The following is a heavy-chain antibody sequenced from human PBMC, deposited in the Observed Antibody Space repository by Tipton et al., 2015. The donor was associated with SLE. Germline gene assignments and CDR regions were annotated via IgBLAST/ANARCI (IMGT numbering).Heavy chain of an antibody. V-gene: IGHV4-61*09. Sequence: TLSLTCTVSGGSISSGSYYWSWIRQPAGKGLEWIGHIYTSGSTNYNPSLKSRVTISVDTSKNQFALKLGSVTAADTAVYYCASNSGSHGGFDYWGQGTLVTVSS. CDR1: GGSISSGSYY. CDR2: IYTSGST. J-gene: IGHJ4*02. D-gene: IGHD1-26*01. CDR3: ASNSGSHGGFDY.